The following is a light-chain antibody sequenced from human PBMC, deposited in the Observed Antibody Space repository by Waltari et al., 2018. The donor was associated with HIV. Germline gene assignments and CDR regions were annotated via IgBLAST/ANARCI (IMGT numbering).Light chain of an antibody. V-gene: IGKV1-33*01. CDR3: LQYDDLPLT. CDR2: DVS. J-gene: IGKJ4*01. CDR1: QHIATN. Sequence: DLQMTQSPSSLSASVGDRVTITCQASQHIATNLNWFQQKPGKAPKLLIYDVSKLEKGVPSRFTGGGSGATFTFTITSLRPEDIATYYCLQYDDLPLTFGGGTKVELK.